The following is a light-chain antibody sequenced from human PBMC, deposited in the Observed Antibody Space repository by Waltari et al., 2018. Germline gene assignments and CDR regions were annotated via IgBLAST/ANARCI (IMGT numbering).Light chain of an antibody. J-gene: IGKJ5*01. V-gene: IGKV3-11*01. Sequence: EIVLTQSPATLSLSPGERATLSCTASQSVSSSLAWYQQKPGQAPRLLIYDASNRATGIPARFSGSGSGTDFTLTISSLEPEDFVVYYCQQRINWPITFGQGTRLEIK. CDR1: QSVSSS. CDR3: QQRINWPIT. CDR2: DAS.